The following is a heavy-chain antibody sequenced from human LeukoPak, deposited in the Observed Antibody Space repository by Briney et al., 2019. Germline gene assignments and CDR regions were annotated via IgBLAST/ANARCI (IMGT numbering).Heavy chain of an antibody. CDR3: ARGSSGYCSSTSCSDYYYYGMDV. V-gene: IGHV1-2*04. CDR1: GGTFSSYA. Sequence: ASVKVSCKASGGTFSSYAISWVRQAPGQGLEWMGWINPNSGGTNYAQKFQGWVTMTRVTSISTAYMELSRLRSDDTAVYYCARGSSGYCSSTSCSDYYYYGMDVWGQGTTVTVSS. CDR2: INPNSGGT. D-gene: IGHD2-2*03. J-gene: IGHJ6*02.